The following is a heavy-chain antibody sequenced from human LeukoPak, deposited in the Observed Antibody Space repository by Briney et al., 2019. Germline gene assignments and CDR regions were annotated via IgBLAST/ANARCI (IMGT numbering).Heavy chain of an antibody. CDR2: IYYSGTT. Sequence: PSETLSLTCTVSGVSISGSSYYWGWIRQPPGKGLEWIGTIYYSGTTHYNPSLKSRVTISVDTSKNQLSLKLSSVTAADTAAYYCARHRGIVAAASFDYWGQGTLVTVSS. V-gene: IGHV4-39*01. J-gene: IGHJ4*02. CDR1: GVSISGSSYY. CDR3: ARHRGIVAAASFDY. D-gene: IGHD6-13*01.